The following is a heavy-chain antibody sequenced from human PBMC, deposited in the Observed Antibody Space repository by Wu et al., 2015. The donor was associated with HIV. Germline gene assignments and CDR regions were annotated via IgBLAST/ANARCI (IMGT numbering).Heavy chain of an antibody. J-gene: IGHJ3*02. CDR2: IIPIFGTA. CDR3: ARDRGPYYYDSSGSDAFDI. V-gene: IGHV1-69*13. CDR1: GGTFSSYA. Sequence: QVQLVQSGAEVKKPGSSVKVSCKASGGTFSSYAISWVRQAPGQGLEWMGRIIPIFGTANYAQKFQGRVTITADESTSTAYMELSSLRSEDTAVYYCARDRGPYYYDSSGSDAFDIWGQGTMVTVSS. D-gene: IGHD3-22*01.